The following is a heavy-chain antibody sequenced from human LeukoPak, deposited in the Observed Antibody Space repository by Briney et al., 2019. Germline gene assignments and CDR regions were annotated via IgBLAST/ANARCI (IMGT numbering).Heavy chain of an antibody. CDR1: GGSFSSGDYY. D-gene: IGHD2-15*01. CDR2: IYYSGST. CDR3: ARSEGYAFDP. Sequence: PSETLSLTCTVFGGSFSSGDYYWSWLRQPPGKGLGWIGYIYYSGSTFYNPSLKSRVTISLDTSKSQFSLKLSSVSAADTAVYYCARSEGYAFDPWGQGTLVTVSS. J-gene: IGHJ5*02. V-gene: IGHV4-30-4*01.